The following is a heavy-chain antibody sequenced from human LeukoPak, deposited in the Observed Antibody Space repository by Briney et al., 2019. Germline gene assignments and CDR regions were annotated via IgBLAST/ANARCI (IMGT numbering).Heavy chain of an antibody. V-gene: IGHV3-7*01. Sequence: GGSLRLSCAASGFTFSLYWMSWVRQSPGKAPEWVANIKYDGTEEYYEDSVRGRFTISRDNAKKSLFLQLNSLRAEDTAVYYCVRAPREWVLGYYFDSWGQGTLVTVSS. D-gene: IGHD3-3*01. CDR1: GFTFSLYW. CDR2: IKYDGTEE. CDR3: VRAPREWVLGYYFDS. J-gene: IGHJ4*02.